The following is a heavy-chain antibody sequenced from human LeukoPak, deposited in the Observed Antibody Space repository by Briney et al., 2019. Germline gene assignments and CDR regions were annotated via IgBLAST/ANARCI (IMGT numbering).Heavy chain of an antibody. D-gene: IGHD6-19*01. Sequence: PSQTLSLTCTVSGGSISSGGYYWSWIRQPAGKGLEWIGRIYTSGSTNYNPSLKSRVTISVDTSKNQFSLKLSSVTAADTAVYYCARMNTAVAGSFDYWGQGTLVTVSS. CDR3: ARMNTAVAGSFDY. J-gene: IGHJ4*02. CDR1: GGSISSGGYY. CDR2: IYTSGST. V-gene: IGHV4-61*02.